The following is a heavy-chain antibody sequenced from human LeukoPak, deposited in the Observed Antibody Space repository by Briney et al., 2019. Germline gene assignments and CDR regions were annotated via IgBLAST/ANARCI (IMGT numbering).Heavy chain of an antibody. J-gene: IGHJ4*02. Sequence: GGSLRLSCAASGFTFSSYAVSWVRQAPGKGLEWVSAISGSGGSTYYADSVKGRFTISRDNSKNTLYLQMNSLRAEDTAVYYCARAQYYSDSTGYYYLHYWGQGTLVTVTS. CDR3: ARAQYYSDSTGYYYLHY. D-gene: IGHD3-22*01. CDR2: ISGSGGST. CDR1: GFTFSSYA. V-gene: IGHV3-23*01.